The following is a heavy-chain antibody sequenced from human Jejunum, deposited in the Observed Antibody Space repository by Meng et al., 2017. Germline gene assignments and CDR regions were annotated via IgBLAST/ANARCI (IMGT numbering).Heavy chain of an antibody. D-gene: IGHD1-26*01. V-gene: IGHV4-34*01. CDR3: ARHEVDFDN. CDR2: FTRGGTT. Sequence: QGLLHQWVAGLLRPSETLSLTCAVYGGSISGYFWSWIRQAPGEGLEWVGEFTRGGTTNYNPSLKSRVTISADTSKNQFSLTLSSVSAADTAVYYCARHEVDFDNWGQGTLVTVSS. J-gene: IGHJ4*02. CDR1: GGSISGYF.